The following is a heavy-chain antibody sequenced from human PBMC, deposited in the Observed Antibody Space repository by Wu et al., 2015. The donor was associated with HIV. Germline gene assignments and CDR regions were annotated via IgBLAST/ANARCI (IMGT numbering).Heavy chain of an antibody. D-gene: IGHD5-24*01. CDR2: INPKSGGT. CDR1: GYPFTDYY. CDR3: ARSHKWLQLRYQGIFDY. Sequence: QVQLVQSGTEVKKPGASVKVSCKGSGYPFTDYYIFWVRQAPGQGLEWMGWINPKSGGTNYAQDFKGRLTMTRDTSITTVYMDLKRLTSEDTAMYFCARSHKWLQLRYQGIFDYWAREHWSPSPQ. J-gene: IGHJ4*02. V-gene: IGHV1-2*02.